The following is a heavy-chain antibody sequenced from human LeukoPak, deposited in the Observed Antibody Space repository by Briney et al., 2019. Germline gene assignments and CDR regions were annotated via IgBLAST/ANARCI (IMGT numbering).Heavy chain of an antibody. Sequence: PSGTPSLTRPVSGGSISRGCYCWSWVRPPPREGPGWVWGIYNSGSTNYNPSLKSRVTISVDTSKNQFSLKLSSVTAADTAVYYCARDNEAYCGGDCYSTWFDPWGQGTLVTVSS. CDR3: ARDNEAYCGGDCYSTWFDP. J-gene: IGHJ5*02. D-gene: IGHD2-21*02. V-gene: IGHV4-61*02. CDR2: IYNSGST. CDR1: GGSISRGCYC.